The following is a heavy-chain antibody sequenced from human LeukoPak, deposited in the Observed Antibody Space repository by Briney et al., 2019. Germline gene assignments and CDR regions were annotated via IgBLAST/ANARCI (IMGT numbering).Heavy chain of an antibody. CDR3: AGNEFWSGYYRLFY. CDR2: MYYGVTS. CDR1: GGSISEYY. V-gene: IGHV4-59*01. Sequence: PSETLSLTCTVSGGSISEYYWSWIRQVPGKGLEWIGYMYYGVTSSYSPSLKSRVTISVDTSKNQVSLKLSSATAADTAIYYCAGNEFWSGYYRLFYWGQGKLVSVAS. J-gene: IGHJ4*02. D-gene: IGHD3-3*01.